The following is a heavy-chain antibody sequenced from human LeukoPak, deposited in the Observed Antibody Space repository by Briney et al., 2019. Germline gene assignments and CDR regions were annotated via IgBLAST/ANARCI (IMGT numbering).Heavy chain of an antibody. V-gene: IGHV4-34*01. CDR2: ICHSGST. D-gene: IGHD3-3*01. CDR3: ARGTWSRELDY. J-gene: IGHJ4*02. CDR1: GGSFNIYY. Sequence: SDTLSLTCAVHGGSFNIYYWTWIRQSPGKGLEWIGEICHSGSTSYNPSLKSRITISVDTSKNQFSLRVTSVTAADTAVYYCARGTWSRELDYWGQGTQVTVSS.